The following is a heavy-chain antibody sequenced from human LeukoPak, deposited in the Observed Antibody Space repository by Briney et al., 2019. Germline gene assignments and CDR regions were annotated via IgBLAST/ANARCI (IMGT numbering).Heavy chain of an antibody. J-gene: IGHJ6*03. V-gene: IGHV4-34*01. CDR3: ARGRYHFWSGYYYYYYYMDV. Sequence: PSETLSLTCAVYGGSFSGYYWSWIRQPPGKGLEWIGEINHSGSTNYNPSLKSRVTISVDTSKNQFSLKLSSVTAADTAVYYCARGRYHFWSGYYYYYYYMDVWGKGTTVTVSS. CDR1: GGSFSGYY. D-gene: IGHD3-3*01. CDR2: INHSGST.